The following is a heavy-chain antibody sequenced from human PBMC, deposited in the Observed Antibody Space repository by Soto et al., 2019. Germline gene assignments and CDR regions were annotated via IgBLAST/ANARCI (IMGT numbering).Heavy chain of an antibody. CDR1: GFTFTSSA. D-gene: IGHD1-1*01. J-gene: IGHJ4*02. CDR3: ARGRWTQTTADYYLDY. CDR2: IVVGSGNT. Sequence: SVKVSCKASGFTFTSSAVQWVRQARGQRLEWIGWIVVGSGNTNYAQKFQGRVTITRDTSASTAYMELSSLRSEDTAVYYCARGRWTQTTADYYLDYWGQGTLVTVSS. V-gene: IGHV1-58*01.